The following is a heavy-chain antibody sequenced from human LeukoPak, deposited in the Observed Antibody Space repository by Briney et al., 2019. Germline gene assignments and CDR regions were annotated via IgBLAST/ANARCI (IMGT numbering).Heavy chain of an antibody. CDR3: ARHIAVGEDV. D-gene: IGHD6-19*01. CDR1: GGSISSDY. Sequence: SETLSLTCTVSGGSISSDYWSWIRQPPGKGLEWIGYIYYTGSTTYNPSLKSRLTISLDTSKNQFSLKLTSVIAADTAVYYCARHIAVGEDVWGQGTTVTVFS. CDR2: IYYTGST. J-gene: IGHJ6*02. V-gene: IGHV4-59*01.